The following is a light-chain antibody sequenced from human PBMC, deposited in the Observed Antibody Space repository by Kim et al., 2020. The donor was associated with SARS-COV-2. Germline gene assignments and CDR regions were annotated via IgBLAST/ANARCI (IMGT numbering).Light chain of an antibody. Sequence: SSELTQDPAVSVALGQTVRITCQGDSLRTYYASWYQQKPGQAPALVIYPKNNRPSGIPDRFSGSSSGNTASLTITGAQAEDEADYYCKSWDTSGDRLVFG. V-gene: IGLV3-19*01. CDR2: PKN. CDR1: SLRTYY. CDR3: KSWDTSGDRLV. J-gene: IGLJ2*01.